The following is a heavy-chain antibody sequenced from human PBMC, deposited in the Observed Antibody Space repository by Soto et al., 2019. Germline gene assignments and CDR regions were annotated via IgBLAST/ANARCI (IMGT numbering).Heavy chain of an antibody. CDR3: ARGSYCISTSCYEGYVMDV. CDR1: GGTFSSYA. CDR2: IIPIFGTA. Sequence: GASVKVSCKASGGTFSSYAISWVRQAPGQGLEWMGGIIPIFGTANYAQKFQGRVTITADESTSTAYMELSSLRSEDTAVYYCARGSYCISTSCYEGYVMDVWGKGTTVPVSS. D-gene: IGHD2-2*01. V-gene: IGHV1-69*13. J-gene: IGHJ6*04.